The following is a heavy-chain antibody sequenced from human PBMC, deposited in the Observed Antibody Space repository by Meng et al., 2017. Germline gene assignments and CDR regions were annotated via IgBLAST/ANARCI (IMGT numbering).Heavy chain of an antibody. CDR3: ARSDWFDP. CDR1: GFTFRNYW. Sequence: GRVVESGGGLVPSGGSLRLSCTASGFTFRNYWMHWVRQAPGKGLVWVSRIKPDGTMTVYADSVKGRFTISRDNAKNTLYLQMNSLRSDDTAVYYCARSDWFDPWGQGTLVTVSS. CDR2: IKPDGTMT. V-gene: IGHV3-74*01. J-gene: IGHJ5*02.